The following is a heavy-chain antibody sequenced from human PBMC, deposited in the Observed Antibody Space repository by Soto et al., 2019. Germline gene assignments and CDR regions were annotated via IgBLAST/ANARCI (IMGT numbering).Heavy chain of an antibody. D-gene: IGHD6-25*01. J-gene: IGHJ4*02. Sequence: WGSLLLSCASSVFTFSIYPMHWVRQAPGKGLEHVSSTSGDGRIMYYLDSVKGRFTISIDNSKNTLYLQMGSLRTEDIAVYYCARGRAAYYFDYWGQGALVTVSS. V-gene: IGHV3-64*02. CDR3: ARGRAAYYFDY. CDR1: VFTFSIYP. CDR2: TSGDGRIM.